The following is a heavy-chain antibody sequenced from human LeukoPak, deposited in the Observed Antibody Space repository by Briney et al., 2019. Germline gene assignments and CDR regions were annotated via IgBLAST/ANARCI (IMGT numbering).Heavy chain of an antibody. CDR1: GFTVSSNY. Sequence: GGSLRLSCAASGFTVSSNYMSWVRQAPGKGLEWVSVIYSGGTTYYADSVKGRFTISRDNSKNTLYLQMNSLRAEDTAVYYCARGPPYYDASGAVDYWGQGTLVTVSS. V-gene: IGHV3-53*05. CDR3: ARGPPYYDASGAVDY. D-gene: IGHD3-22*01. CDR2: IYSGGTT. J-gene: IGHJ4*02.